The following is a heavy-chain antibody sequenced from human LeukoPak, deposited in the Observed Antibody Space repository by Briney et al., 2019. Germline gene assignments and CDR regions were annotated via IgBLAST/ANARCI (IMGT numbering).Heavy chain of an antibody. CDR2: IYYSGST. J-gene: IGHJ4*02. CDR3: ASREIVGASTFAY. Sequence: PSETLSLTCTVSGGSISSYYWSWIRQPPGKGLEWIGYIYYSGSTNYNPSLKSRVTISVDTSKNQFSLKLSSVTAADAAVYYCASREIVGASTFAYWGLGTLVTVSS. D-gene: IGHD1-26*01. V-gene: IGHV4-59*01. CDR1: GGSISSYY.